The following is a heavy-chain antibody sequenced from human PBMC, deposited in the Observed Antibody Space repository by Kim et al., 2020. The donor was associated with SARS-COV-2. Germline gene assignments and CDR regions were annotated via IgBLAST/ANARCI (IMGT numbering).Heavy chain of an antibody. J-gene: IGHJ6*02. CDR3: AREVDTAMVDYYYYGMDV. Sequence: SRVTISVDTSKNQFSLKLSSVTAADTAVYYCAREVDTAMVDYYYYGMDVWGQGTTVTVSS. D-gene: IGHD5-18*01. V-gene: IGHV4-31*02.